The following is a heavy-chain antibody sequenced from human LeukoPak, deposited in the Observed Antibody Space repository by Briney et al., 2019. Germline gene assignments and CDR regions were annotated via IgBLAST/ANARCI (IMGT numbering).Heavy chain of an antibody. CDR2: ISYDGSNK. CDR1: GFTFSSYA. Sequence: GGSLRLSCAASGFTFSSYAMHWVRQAPGKGLEWVAVISYDGSNKYYGDSVKGRFTISRDNSKNTLYLQMNSLRAEDTAVYYCARSIDIDYWGQGTLVTVSS. CDR3: ARSIDIDY. V-gene: IGHV3-30-3*01. J-gene: IGHJ4*02. D-gene: IGHD2-21*01.